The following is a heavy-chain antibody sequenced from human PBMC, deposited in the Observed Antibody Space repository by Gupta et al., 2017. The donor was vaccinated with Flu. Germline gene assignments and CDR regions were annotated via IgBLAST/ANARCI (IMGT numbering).Heavy chain of an antibody. J-gene: IGHJ4*02. CDR2: IWYDGSNK. V-gene: IGHV3-33*01. CDR3: ARVYYDSSGYNDY. D-gene: IGHD3-22*01. CDR1: GFNFSSYG. Sequence: QVQLVESGGGVVQPGRSLRLSCAASGFNFSSYGMHWVRQAPGKGLGWVAVIWYDGSNKYYADSVKGRFTISRDNSKNTLYLQMNSLRAEDTAVYYCARVYYDSSGYNDYWGQGTLVTVSS.